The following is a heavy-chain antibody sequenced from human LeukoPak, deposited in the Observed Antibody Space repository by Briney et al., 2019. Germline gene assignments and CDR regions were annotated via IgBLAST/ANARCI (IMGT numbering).Heavy chain of an antibody. CDR1: GFTFSNAW. D-gene: IGHD3-9*01. CDR2: IKSKTDGGTT. Sequence: KPGGSLRLSCAASGFTFSNAWMSWVRHAPGKGREWVGRIKSKTDGGTTDYAAPVKGRFTISRDDSKNTLYLQMNRLKTKDTAVYYCTTDPESVLSYFTWPNDYWGQGTLVTVSS. J-gene: IGHJ4*02. V-gene: IGHV3-15*01. CDR3: TTDPESVLSYFTWPNDY.